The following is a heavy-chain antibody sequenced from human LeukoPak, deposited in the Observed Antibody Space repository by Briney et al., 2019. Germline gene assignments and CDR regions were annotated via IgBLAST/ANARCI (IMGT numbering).Heavy chain of an antibody. Sequence: PSETLSLTCTVSGYSISTGYYWAWIRQPPGKGLEWIGSVYHTGSTYSNPSLKSRVTISVDTSKNQFSLKLSSVTAADTAVYYCARQGGDWILLPGVYYFDYWGQGTLVTVSS. CDR3: ARQGGDWILLPGVYYFDY. J-gene: IGHJ4*02. CDR1: GYSISTGYY. D-gene: IGHD6-6*01. V-gene: IGHV4-38-2*02. CDR2: VYHTGST.